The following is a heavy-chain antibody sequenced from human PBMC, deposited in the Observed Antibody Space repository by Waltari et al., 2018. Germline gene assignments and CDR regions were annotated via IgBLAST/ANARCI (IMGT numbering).Heavy chain of an antibody. CDR1: GGTFSSYT. Sequence: QVQLVQSGAEVKKPGSSVKVSCKASGGTFSSYTISWVRQAPGQGLEWMGRIIPILGIANYAQKFQGRVTITADKSTSTAYMELSSLRSEDTAVYYCARDYSGGAVNWFDPWGQGTLVTVSS. CDR2: IIPILGIA. CDR3: ARDYSGGAVNWFDP. V-gene: IGHV1-69*08. D-gene: IGHD2-15*01. J-gene: IGHJ5*02.